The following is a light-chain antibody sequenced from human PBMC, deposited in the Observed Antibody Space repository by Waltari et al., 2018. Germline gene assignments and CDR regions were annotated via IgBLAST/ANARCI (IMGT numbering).Light chain of an antibody. CDR2: DVS. CDR3: NTYAGSGSWV. J-gene: IGLJ3*02. V-gene: IGLV2-14*01. Sequence: QSARTQPASVSGSPGQSLTIPSAGTSSAVGFYNHVSWYQQRPGKSPNLMIYDVSERPSGVSNRFSGSKSGNTASLTITGLQAGDEAYYYCNTYAGSGSWVYGGGTKLTVL. CDR1: SSAVGFYNH.